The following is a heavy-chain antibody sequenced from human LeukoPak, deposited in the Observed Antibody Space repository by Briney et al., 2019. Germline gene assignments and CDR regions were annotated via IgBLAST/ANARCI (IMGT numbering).Heavy chain of an antibody. D-gene: IGHD4/OR15-4a*01. Sequence: GESLKISCKGSGYSFTSHWIGWVRQMPGKGLEWMGIIYPDDSDTRYSPSFQGQVAISADKSISTAYLPWRILKASDTAMFYCARAAHGAFDYWGQGTLVTISS. CDR3: ARAAHGAFDY. V-gene: IGHV5-51*01. J-gene: IGHJ4*02. CDR2: IYPDDSDT. CDR1: GYSFTSHW.